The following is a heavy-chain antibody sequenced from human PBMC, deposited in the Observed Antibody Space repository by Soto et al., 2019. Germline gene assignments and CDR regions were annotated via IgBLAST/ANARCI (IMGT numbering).Heavy chain of an antibody. Sequence: EVQLVESGGALVQRGGSLRLSCVASGFTFSVYSMNWVRQAPGKGLEWVSYITSDTKTIKYADSVKGRFTISRDNAKNSVYLQMNSLRDEDTAVYYCARSVEGHFDYWGQGTVVTVSS. J-gene: IGHJ4*02. CDR2: ITSDTKTI. CDR1: GFTFSVYS. CDR3: ARSVEGHFDY. V-gene: IGHV3-48*02. D-gene: IGHD6-19*01.